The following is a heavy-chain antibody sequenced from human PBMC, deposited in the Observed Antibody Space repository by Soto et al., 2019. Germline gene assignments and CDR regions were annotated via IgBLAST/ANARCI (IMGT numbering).Heavy chain of an antibody. CDR1: GDSISNSRFY. CDR2: IYHTGNA. V-gene: IGHV4-39*01. J-gene: IGHJ5*02. Sequence: SETLSLTCSVSGDSISNSRFYWAWIRQPPGEGLEWIGCIYHTGNAYYNPSLKSRVTISVDTSKNQFSLKLTSVTAADAALYYCARDFFDSSDYTTNWFDPWGQGTLVTVSS. CDR3: ARDFFDSSDYTTNWFDP. D-gene: IGHD3-22*01.